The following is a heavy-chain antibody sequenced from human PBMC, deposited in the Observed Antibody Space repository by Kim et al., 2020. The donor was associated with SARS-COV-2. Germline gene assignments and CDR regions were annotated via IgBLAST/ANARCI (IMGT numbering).Heavy chain of an antibody. CDR3: ASVSTAARDWFDP. V-gene: IGHV4-59*01. J-gene: IGHJ5*02. D-gene: IGHD6-25*01. Sequence: STPSLKSRVTISVATSKNQFPLKLSSVTAADTAVYYCASVSTAARDWFDPWGQGTLVTVSS.